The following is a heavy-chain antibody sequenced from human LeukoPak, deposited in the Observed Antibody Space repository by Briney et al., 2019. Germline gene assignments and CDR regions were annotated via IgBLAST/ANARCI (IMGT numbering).Heavy chain of an antibody. D-gene: IGHD3-22*01. J-gene: IGHJ4*02. CDR1: GGTFSSYA. Sequence: ASVKVSCTASGGTFSSYAISWVRQAPGQGLEWMGGIIPIFGTANYAQKFQGRVTITADESTSTAYMELSSLRSEDTAVYYCARGYYDSSGYYYLGYWGQGTLVTVSS. CDR3: ARGYYDSSGYYYLGY. V-gene: IGHV1-69*13. CDR2: IIPIFGTA.